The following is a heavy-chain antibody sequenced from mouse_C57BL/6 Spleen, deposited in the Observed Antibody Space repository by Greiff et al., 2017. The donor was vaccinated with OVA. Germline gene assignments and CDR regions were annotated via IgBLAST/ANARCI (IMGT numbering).Heavy chain of an antibody. CDR2: INPNNGGT. CDR3: ARGGVTTFYAMDY. CDR1: GYTFTDYN. Sequence: VQLQQSGPELVKPGASVKIPCKASGYTFTDYNMDWVKQSHGKSLEWIGDINPNNGGTIYNQKFKGKATLTVDKSSSTAYMELRSLTSVDTAVYYVARGGVTTFYAMDYWGQGTSVTVSS. V-gene: IGHV1-18*01. J-gene: IGHJ4*01. D-gene: IGHD2-5*01.